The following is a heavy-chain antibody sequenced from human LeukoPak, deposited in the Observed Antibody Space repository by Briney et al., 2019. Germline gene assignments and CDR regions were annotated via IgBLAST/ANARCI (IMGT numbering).Heavy chain of an antibody. CDR3: ARDHSGRDYFDY. V-gene: IGHV3-30*03. J-gene: IGHJ4*02. Sequence: GGSLRHSCAASGFTFSSYGMHWVRQAPNKGLEWVAVISHDGNHQYYGGSVEGRFTVARDNSKNTLYLQMNSLTVEDTAVYFCARDHSGRDYFDYWGQGTVVSVSP. CDR1: GFTFSSYG. CDR2: ISHDGNHQ. D-gene: IGHD1-26*01.